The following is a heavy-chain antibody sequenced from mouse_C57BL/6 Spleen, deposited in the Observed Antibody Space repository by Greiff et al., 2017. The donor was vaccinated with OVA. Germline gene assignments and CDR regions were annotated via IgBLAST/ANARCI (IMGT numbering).Heavy chain of an antibody. CDR3: ARGVYDGYYDYAMDY. D-gene: IGHD2-3*01. Sequence: QVHVKQSGPELVKPGASVKISCKASGYAFSSSWMNWVKQRPGKGLEWIGRIYPGDGDTNYNGKFKGKATLTADKSSSTAYMQLSSLTSEDSAVYFCARGVYDGYYDYAMDYWGQGTSVTVSS. V-gene: IGHV1-82*01. CDR2: IYPGDGDT. J-gene: IGHJ4*01. CDR1: GYAFSSSW.